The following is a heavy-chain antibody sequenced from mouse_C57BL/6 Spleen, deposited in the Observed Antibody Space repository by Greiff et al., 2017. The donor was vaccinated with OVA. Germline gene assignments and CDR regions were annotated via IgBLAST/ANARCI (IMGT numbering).Heavy chain of an antibody. Sequence: QVQLKESGAELVRPGASVKLSCKASGYTFTDYYINWVKQRPGQGLEWIARIYPGSGNTYYNEKFKGKATLTAEKSSSTAYMQLSSLTSEDSAVYFCARSYYSNGYAMDYWGQGTSVTVSS. D-gene: IGHD2-5*01. CDR2: IYPGSGNT. CDR3: ARSYYSNGYAMDY. J-gene: IGHJ4*01. CDR1: GYTFTDYY. V-gene: IGHV1-76*01.